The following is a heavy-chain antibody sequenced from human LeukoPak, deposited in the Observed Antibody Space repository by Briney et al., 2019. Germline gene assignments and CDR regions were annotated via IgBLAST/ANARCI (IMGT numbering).Heavy chain of an antibody. D-gene: IGHD6-13*01. J-gene: IGHJ4*02. V-gene: IGHV1-8*01. Sequence: GASVKVSCKASGYTFTSYDINWVRQATGQGLEWMGWMNPNSGNTGYAQKFQGRVTMTRNTSISTAYMELSSLRSEDTAVYYCARDYSIAAAGSGDYWGQGTLVTVSS. CDR3: ARDYSIAAAGSGDY. CDR2: MNPNSGNT. CDR1: GYTFTSYD.